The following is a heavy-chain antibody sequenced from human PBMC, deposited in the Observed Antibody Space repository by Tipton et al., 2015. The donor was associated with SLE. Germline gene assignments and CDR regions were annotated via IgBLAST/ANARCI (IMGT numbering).Heavy chain of an antibody. J-gene: IGHJ4*02. CDR3: VRVGVVVDFDY. CDR2: INPDGSEK. CDR1: GLTFGSYW. Sequence: SLRLSCAASGLTFGSYWMSWVRQAPGKGLEWVAHINPDGSEKYYVDSAKGRFTISRDDAKNSLYLQMNSLRAEDTAVYCCVRVGVVVDFDYWGQGTLVTVAS. D-gene: IGHD2-21*01. V-gene: IGHV3-7*01.